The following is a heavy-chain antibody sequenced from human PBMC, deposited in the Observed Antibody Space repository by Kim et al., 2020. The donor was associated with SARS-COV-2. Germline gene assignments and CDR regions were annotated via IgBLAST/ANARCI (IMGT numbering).Heavy chain of an antibody. J-gene: IGHJ4*02. D-gene: IGHD2-21*02. CDR3: ARSYCGGDCYFDY. V-gene: IGHV1-18*01. Sequence: YAQKLQGRVTMTTDTSTSTAYMELRSLRSDDTAVYYCARSYCGGDCYFDYWGQGTLVTVSS.